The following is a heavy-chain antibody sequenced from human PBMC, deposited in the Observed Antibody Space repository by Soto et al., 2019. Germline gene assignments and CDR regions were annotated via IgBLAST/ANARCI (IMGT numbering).Heavy chain of an antibody. Sequence: VGSLRLSCAASGFTFSSYAMHWVRQAPGKGLEWVAVISYDGSNKYYADSVKGRFTISRDNSKNTLYLQMNSLRAEDTAVYYCARELYDFWSGYYYYYGMDVWGQGTTVTVSS. CDR2: ISYDGSNK. J-gene: IGHJ6*02. D-gene: IGHD3-3*01. CDR1: GFTFSSYA. CDR3: ARELYDFWSGYYYYYGMDV. V-gene: IGHV3-30-3*01.